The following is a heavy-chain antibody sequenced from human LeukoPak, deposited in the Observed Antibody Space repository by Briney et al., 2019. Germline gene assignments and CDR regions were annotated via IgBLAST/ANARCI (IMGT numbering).Heavy chain of an antibody. J-gene: IGHJ6*03. CDR3: ARGDSGYDRYYYYYMDV. CDR2: IIPIFGTA. Sequence: SVKVSCKASGGTFSSCAISWVRQAPGQGLEWMGGIIPIFGTANYARKFQGRVTITTDESTSTAYMELSSLRSEDTAVYYCARGDSGYDRYYYYYMDVWGKGTTVTVSS. D-gene: IGHD5-12*01. CDR1: GGTFSSCA. V-gene: IGHV1-69*05.